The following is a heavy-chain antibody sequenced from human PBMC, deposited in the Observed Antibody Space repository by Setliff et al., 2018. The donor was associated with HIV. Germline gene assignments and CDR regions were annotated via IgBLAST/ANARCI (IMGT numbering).Heavy chain of an antibody. CDR2: ISKTSTYT. CDR3: ARDGDNYPFDY. CDR1: GFNFGDYY. V-gene: IGHV3-11*06. Sequence: GGSLRLSCAASGFNFGDYYMTWIRQAPGKGLEWVAYISKTSTYTNYADSVKGRFAISRDNAKDLLYLQMNSLRAEDTAVYYCARDGDNYPFDYWGQGTLVTVSS. J-gene: IGHJ4*02. D-gene: IGHD4-4*01.